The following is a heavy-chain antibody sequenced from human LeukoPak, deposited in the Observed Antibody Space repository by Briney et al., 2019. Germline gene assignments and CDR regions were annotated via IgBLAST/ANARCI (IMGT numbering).Heavy chain of an antibody. J-gene: IGHJ5*02. CDR2: VYYSGST. Sequence: SETLSLTCTVSGGSVSSGSYYWSWIRQPPGKGLEWIGYVYYSGSTNYNPSLKSRVTISVDTSKNQFSLKLSSVTAAGTAVFSCARDWAAGFWGGYSFDPGGQGPLVTVS. V-gene: IGHV4-61*01. D-gene: IGHD3-3*01. CDR1: GGSVSSGSYY. CDR3: ARDWAAGFWGGYSFDP.